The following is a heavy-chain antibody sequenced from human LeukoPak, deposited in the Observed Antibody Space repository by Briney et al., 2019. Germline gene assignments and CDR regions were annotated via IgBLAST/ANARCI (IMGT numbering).Heavy chain of an antibody. CDR1: GFTVSSNY. V-gene: IGHV3-53*01. J-gene: IGHJ4*02. Sequence: GGSLRLSCAASGFTVSSNYMSWVRQAPGKGLEWVSVIYSGGSTDYADSVKGRFTISRDKSKNTLYLQMNSLRVEDTAMYYCARGADGWDVFDYWGQGTLVTVSS. D-gene: IGHD3-16*01. CDR3: ARGADGWDVFDY. CDR2: IYSGGST.